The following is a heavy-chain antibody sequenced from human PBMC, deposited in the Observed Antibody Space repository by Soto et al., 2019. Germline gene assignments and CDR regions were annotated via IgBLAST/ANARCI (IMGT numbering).Heavy chain of an antibody. CDR1: GCSFTSYW. V-gene: IGHV5-51*01. CDR3: TRQVPYSLGPQPYC. J-gene: IGHJ4*02. D-gene: IGHD4-4*01. CDR2: IYPGDSDT. Sequence: PGESLKISCKGSGCSFTSYWIGWVRQMPGKGLEWMGIIYPGDSDTRYSPSFQGQVTISADKSISTAYLQWNSLKASDTAMYYCTRQVPYSLGPQPYCWGQGTLVTVSS.